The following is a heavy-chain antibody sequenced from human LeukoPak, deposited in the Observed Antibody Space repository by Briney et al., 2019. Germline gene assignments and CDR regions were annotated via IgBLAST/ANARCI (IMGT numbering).Heavy chain of an antibody. D-gene: IGHD3-22*01. CDR3: ASAVPMNAFDI. V-gene: IGHV3-21*01. CDR1: GFTFSSYS. Sequence: AGSLRLSCAASGFTFSSYSMSWVRQAPGKGLEWVSSISSSSSYIYYADSVKGRFPISRDNAKTSLYLQMNSLRAEDTAVYYCASAVPMNAFDIWGQGTMVTVSS. J-gene: IGHJ3*02. CDR2: ISSSSSYI.